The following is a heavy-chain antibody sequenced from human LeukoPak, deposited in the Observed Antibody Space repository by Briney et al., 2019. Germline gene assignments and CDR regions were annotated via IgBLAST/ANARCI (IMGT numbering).Heavy chain of an antibody. Sequence: SETLSLTCAVYGGSFSGYYWSWIRQPPGKGLEWIGEINHSGSTNYNPSLKSRVTISVDTSKNQFSLKLSSVTAADTAVYYCARTDYGDRLYYFDYWGQGTLVTVSS. D-gene: IGHD4-17*01. CDR3: ARTDYGDRLYYFDY. V-gene: IGHV4-34*01. CDR1: GGSFSGYY. J-gene: IGHJ4*02. CDR2: INHSGST.